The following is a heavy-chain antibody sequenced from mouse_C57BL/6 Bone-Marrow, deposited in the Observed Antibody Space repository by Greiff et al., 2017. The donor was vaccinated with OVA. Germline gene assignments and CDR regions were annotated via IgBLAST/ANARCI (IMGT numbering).Heavy chain of an antibody. CDR1: GYSFTSYY. CDR2: IYPGSGNT. CDR3: ARDYYRGY. D-gene: IGHD1-1*01. V-gene: IGHV1-66*01. Sequence: QVQLQQSGPELVKPGASVKISCKASGYSFTSYYIHWVKQRHGQGLEWIGWIYPGSGNTNYNEKFKGKATLTAYRSSSTAYMQLSSLTSEDSAVYCSARDYYRGYWGQGTTLTVSS. J-gene: IGHJ2*01.